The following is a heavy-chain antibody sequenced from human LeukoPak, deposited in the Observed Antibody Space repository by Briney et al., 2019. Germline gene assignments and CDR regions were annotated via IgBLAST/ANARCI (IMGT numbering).Heavy chain of an antibody. V-gene: IGHV1-69*13. D-gene: IGHD3-22*01. Sequence: SVKVSCKASGGTFSSYAISWVRQAPGQGLEWMGGIIPIFGTANYSQKFQGRVTITADESTSTAYMELSSLRSEDTAVYYCATLDYYYDSSGYFIWGQGTLVTVSS. CDR2: IIPIFGTA. CDR1: GGTFSSYA. CDR3: ATLDYYYDSSGYFI. J-gene: IGHJ4*02.